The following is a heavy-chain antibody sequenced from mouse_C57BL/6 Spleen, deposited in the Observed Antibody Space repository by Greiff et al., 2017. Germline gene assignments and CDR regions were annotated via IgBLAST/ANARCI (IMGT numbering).Heavy chain of an antibody. CDR3: ARDDRVITTVFEGFAY. D-gene: IGHD1-1*01. CDR2: ISDGGSYT. V-gene: IGHV5-4*01. Sequence: EVQLQQSGGGLVKPGGSLKLSCAASGFTFSSYAMSWVRQTPEKRLEWVATISDGGSYTYYPDNVKGRFTISRDNAKNNLYLQMSHLKSEDTAMYYCARDDRVITTVFEGFAYWGQGTLVTVSA. CDR1: GFTFSSYA. J-gene: IGHJ3*01.